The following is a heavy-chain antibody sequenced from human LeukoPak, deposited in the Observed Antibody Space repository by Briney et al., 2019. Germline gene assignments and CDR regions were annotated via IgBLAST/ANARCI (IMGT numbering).Heavy chain of an antibody. D-gene: IGHD3-10*01. CDR3: AKDSVVRGVIPYPYYFDY. CDR1: GVTSSSYL. J-gene: IGHJ4*02. CDR2: MRQDGSEK. V-gene: IGHV3-7*01. Sequence: GSLRLSCAASGVTSSSYLVTSGRRAAGQRVGWGASMRQDGSEKYYADSVKGRFTISRDNSKNTLYLQMNSLRAEDTAVYYCAKDSVVRGVIPYPYYFDYWGQGTLVTVSS.